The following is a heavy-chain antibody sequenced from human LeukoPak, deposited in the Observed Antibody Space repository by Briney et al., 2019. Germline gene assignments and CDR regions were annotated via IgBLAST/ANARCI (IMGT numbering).Heavy chain of an antibody. CDR2: IIPNFGRA. V-gene: IGHV1-69*05. Sequence: APVKVSCKASQGTFSRYAISWVRQAPGHRLKCMGGIIPNFGRANYAQKFQGRVTITTDESTSTAYMELSSLRSEDTAVYYCASSSSWSLVGLYYFDYWGQGTLVTVSS. CDR1: QGTFSRYA. CDR3: ASSSSWSLVGLYYFDY. D-gene: IGHD6-13*01. J-gene: IGHJ4*02.